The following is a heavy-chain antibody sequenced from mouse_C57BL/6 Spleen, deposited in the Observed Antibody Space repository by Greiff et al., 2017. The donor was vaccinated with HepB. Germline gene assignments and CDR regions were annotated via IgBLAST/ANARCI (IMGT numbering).Heavy chain of an antibody. CDR1: GYTFTSYG. Sequence: QVQLQQSGAELARPGASVKPSCKASGYTFTSYGISWVKQRTGQGLEWIGEIYPRSGNNYYTEKFKGKATLTADKSSSTAYMELRSLTSEDSAVYFCARIGTVVAYFDYWGQGTTLTVSS. CDR2: IYPRSGNN. J-gene: IGHJ2*01. D-gene: IGHD1-1*01. CDR3: ARIGTVVAYFDY. V-gene: IGHV1-81*01.